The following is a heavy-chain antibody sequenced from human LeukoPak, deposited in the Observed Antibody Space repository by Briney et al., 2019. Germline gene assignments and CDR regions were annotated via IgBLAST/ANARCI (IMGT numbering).Heavy chain of an antibody. CDR2: IWYDGSNK. CDR3: AREKDAYNAY. J-gene: IGHJ4*02. CDR1: GFTFSSYG. D-gene: IGHD5-24*01. Sequence: GGSLRLSCAASGFTFSSYGMHWVRQAPGKGLEWVAIIWYDGSNKYYAYSLKGRFTISRDNSKNALYLQMNNLRADDTAVYYCAREKDAYNAYWGQGTLVIVSS. V-gene: IGHV3-33*01.